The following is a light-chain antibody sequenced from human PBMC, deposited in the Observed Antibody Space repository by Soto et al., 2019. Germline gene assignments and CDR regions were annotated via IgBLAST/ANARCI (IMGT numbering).Light chain of an antibody. Sequence: QSVLTQPPSASGSAGQSVTISCTGTSSDVGAYNYVSWYQQHPGKAPKLMIYEVSKWPSGVPDRFSGSKSANTASLTVSGLQAEDEADYYCSSYAGNNNLVFGGGTKVTVL. CDR1: SSDVGAYNY. CDR3: SSYAGNNNLV. V-gene: IGLV2-8*01. J-gene: IGLJ2*01. CDR2: EVS.